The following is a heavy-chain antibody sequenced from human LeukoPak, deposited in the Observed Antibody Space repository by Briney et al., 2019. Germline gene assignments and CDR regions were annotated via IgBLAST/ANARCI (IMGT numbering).Heavy chain of an antibody. CDR1: GFTFSSYG. D-gene: IGHD3-3*01. CDR3: AKEGSTYYDFWSGYFDY. CDR2: ISYDGSNK. V-gene: IGHV3-30*18. J-gene: IGHJ4*02. Sequence: PGGSLRLSCAASGFTFSSYGMHWVRQAPGKGLEWVAVISYDGSNKYYADSVKGRFTISRDNSKNTLYLQMNSLRAEDTAVYYCAKEGSTYYDFWSGYFDYWGQGTLVTVSS.